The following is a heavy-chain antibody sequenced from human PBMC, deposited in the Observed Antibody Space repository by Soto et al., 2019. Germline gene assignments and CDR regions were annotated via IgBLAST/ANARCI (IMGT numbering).Heavy chain of an antibody. CDR1: GGSVSSGSYY. CDR3: ARGVGNHYDSDGYYYGGWDYFDC. CDR2: IYYSGST. D-gene: IGHD3-22*01. V-gene: IGHV4-61*01. J-gene: IGHJ4*02. Sequence: SETLSLTCTVSGGSVSSGSYYWSWIRQPPGKGLEWIGYIYYSGSTNYNPSLKSRVTISIDTSKNQFSLKLSSVTAADTAVYYCARGVGNHYDSDGYYYGGWDYFDCWGQGTLVTVSS.